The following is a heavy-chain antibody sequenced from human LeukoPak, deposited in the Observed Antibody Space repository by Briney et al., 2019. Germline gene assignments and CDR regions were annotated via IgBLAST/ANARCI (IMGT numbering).Heavy chain of an antibody. D-gene: IGHD3-10*01. CDR3: ARVDSGEPTFDY. Sequence: ASVKVSCKASGYTFTGYYMHWVRQAPGQGLEWMGWINPNSGGTNYAQKFQGRVTMTRDTSISTGYMELSRLRSDDTAVYYCARVDSGEPTFDYWGQGTLVTVSS. J-gene: IGHJ4*02. CDR2: INPNSGGT. V-gene: IGHV1-2*02. CDR1: GYTFTGYY.